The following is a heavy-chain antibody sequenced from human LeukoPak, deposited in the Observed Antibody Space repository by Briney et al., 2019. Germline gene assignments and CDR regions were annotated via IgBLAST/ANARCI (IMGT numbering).Heavy chain of an antibody. CDR1: GGSISSYY. V-gene: IGHV4-59*01. Sequence: SETLSLTCTVSGGSISSYYWSWIRQPPGKGLEWIGYIYYSGSTNYNPPLKSRVTISVDTSKNQFSLKLSSVTAADTAVYYCARAPILYSGSYYDYWGQGTLVTVSS. CDR3: ARAPILYSGSYYDY. D-gene: IGHD1-26*01. J-gene: IGHJ4*02. CDR2: IYYSGST.